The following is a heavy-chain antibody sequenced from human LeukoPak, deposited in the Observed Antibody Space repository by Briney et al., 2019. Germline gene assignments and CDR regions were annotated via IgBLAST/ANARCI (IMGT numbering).Heavy chain of an antibody. CDR2: INHSGST. CDR1: GGSFSGYY. CDR3: ARRGAVDFVDFDY. V-gene: IGHV4-34*01. Sequence: SETLSLTCAVYGGSFSGYYWSWVRQPPGKGLERIGEINHSGSTNYNPSLKSRVTISVDTSKNQFSLKLSSVTAADTAVYYCARRGAVDFVDFDYWGQGTLVTVSS. J-gene: IGHJ4*02. D-gene: IGHD5-12*01.